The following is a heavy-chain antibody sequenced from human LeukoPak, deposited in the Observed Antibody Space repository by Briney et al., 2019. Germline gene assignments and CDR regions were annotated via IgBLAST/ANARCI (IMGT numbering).Heavy chain of an antibody. Sequence: XGSLRLSCAASGFTFSSYAMTWVRQAPGKGLEWVSLLSASGDSTYYTDSVKGRFTISRDNSKNTLYLQVNSLRAEDTATYYCVYSSSWYYFDYWGQGTLVTVSS. D-gene: IGHD6-13*01. J-gene: IGHJ4*02. CDR3: VYSSSWYYFDY. CDR2: LSASGDST. V-gene: IGHV3-23*01. CDR1: GFTFSSYA.